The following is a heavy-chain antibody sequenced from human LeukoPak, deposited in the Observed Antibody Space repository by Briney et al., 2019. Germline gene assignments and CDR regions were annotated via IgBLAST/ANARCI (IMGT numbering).Heavy chain of an antibody. CDR3: ARVTPRYCSSTSCYPY. D-gene: IGHD2-2*01. V-gene: IGHV1-24*01. Sequence: ASVKVSCKVSGYTLTELSMHWVRQAPGKGLEWMGGFDPEDGETIYAQKFQGRVTMTEDTSTDTAYMELSSLRSEDTAVYYCARVTPRYCSSTSCYPYWGQGTLVTASS. CDR1: GYTLTELS. CDR2: FDPEDGET. J-gene: IGHJ4*02.